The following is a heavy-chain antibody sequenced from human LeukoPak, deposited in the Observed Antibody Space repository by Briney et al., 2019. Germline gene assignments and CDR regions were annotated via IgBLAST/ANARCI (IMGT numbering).Heavy chain of an antibody. D-gene: IGHD3-10*01. CDR2: XSYDGSNK. CDR1: GFTFSSYG. Sequence: PGRSLRLSYAASGFTFSSYGMHWVRQAPGKGLXXXXXXSYDGSNKYYADSVKGRFTISRDNSKNTLYLQMDSLRAEDTAVYYCAKDAVWFGELLGEDWFDPWGQGTLVTVSS. V-gene: IGHV3-30*18. J-gene: IGHJ5*02. CDR3: AKDAVWFGELLGEDWFDP.